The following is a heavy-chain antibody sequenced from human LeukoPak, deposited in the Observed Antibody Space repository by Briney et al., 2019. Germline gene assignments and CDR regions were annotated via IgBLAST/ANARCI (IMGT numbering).Heavy chain of an antibody. V-gene: IGHV4-4*07. D-gene: IGHD6-13*01. CDR1: GASISSYY. Sequence: SETLSLTCTVSGASISSYYWSWIRQPAGKGLEWIGRIYTSGSTNYNPSLKSRVTMSVDTSKNQFSLKLSSVTAADTAVYYCARDTRSAAAGTSNWFDPWGQGTLVTVSS. CDR2: IYTSGST. J-gene: IGHJ5*02. CDR3: ARDTRSAAAGTSNWFDP.